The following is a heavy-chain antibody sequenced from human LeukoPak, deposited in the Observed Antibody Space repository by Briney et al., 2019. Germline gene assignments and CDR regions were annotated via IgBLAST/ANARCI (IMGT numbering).Heavy chain of an antibody. CDR2: ISGSGGST. D-gene: IGHD3-3*01. J-gene: IGHJ4*02. CDR1: GFTFSSYA. Sequence: GGSLRLSCAASGFTFSSYAMSWVRQAPGKGLEWVSAISGSGGSTYYADSVKGRFTISRDNSKNTLYLQMNSLRAEDTAVYYCAKPSIYYDFWSGSYYFDYWGRGTLVTVSS. CDR3: AKPSIYYDFWSGSYYFDY. V-gene: IGHV3-23*01.